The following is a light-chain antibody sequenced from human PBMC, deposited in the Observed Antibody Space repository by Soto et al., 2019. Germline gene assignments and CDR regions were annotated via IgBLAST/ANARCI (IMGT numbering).Light chain of an antibody. J-gene: IGLJ1*01. CDR1: SSDVGGYNY. CDR3: SSYTSSDWV. V-gene: IGLV2-14*01. Sequence: QSALTQPASVSGSPGQSITISCTGTSSDVGGYNYVSWYQQHPGKAPKLMIYDVSNRPSGVSNRFSGSKSGNTASLTISGLQAEDEADYYCSSYTSSDWVFRTGTKVTVL. CDR2: DVS.